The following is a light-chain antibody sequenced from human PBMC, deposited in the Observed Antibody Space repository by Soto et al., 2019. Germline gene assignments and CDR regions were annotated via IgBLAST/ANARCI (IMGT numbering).Light chain of an antibody. CDR3: QQFDDSVT. J-gene: IGKJ5*01. CDR1: HSVSRTY. Sequence: VLTQSPGTLSFSPGERATLSCRASHSVSRTYLAWYQQKPGQAPRLLIYGTSDRATGTPDRFSGSGSGTDFTLTISRLEPEDSAVYYCQQFDDSVTFGQGTRLEIK. V-gene: IGKV3-20*01. CDR2: GTS.